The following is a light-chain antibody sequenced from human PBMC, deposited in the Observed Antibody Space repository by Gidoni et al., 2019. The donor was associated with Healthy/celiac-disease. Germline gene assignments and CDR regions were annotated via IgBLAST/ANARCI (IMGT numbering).Light chain of an antibody. J-gene: IGLJ2*01. V-gene: IGLV1-40*01. CDR2: GNS. CDR1: SSNIGAGYD. Sequence: QSVLTQPPPLSGAPGQRVTISCTGSSSNIGAGYDVHWYQQLPGTAPKLPSYGNSNRPSGVPDRFSGSKSGTSASLAITGLQAEDEADYYCQSYDSSLSGSLFGGGTKLTVL. CDR3: QSYDSSLSGSL.